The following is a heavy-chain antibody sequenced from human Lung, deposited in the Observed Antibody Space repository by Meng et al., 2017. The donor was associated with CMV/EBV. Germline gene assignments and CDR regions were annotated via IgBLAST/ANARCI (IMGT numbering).Heavy chain of an antibody. V-gene: IGHV3-13*01. D-gene: IGHD3-3*01. CDR1: GFTFSSYD. CDR3: VRGKAWFLDFYGMDV. J-gene: IGHJ6*02. CDR2: INSDGDT. Sequence: GESLKISCAASGFTFSSYDMHWVRQGTGKGLEWVSNINSDGDTFYTGSVKGRFTISREHAKNSLYLQMNSLRAGDTAVYYCVRGKAWFLDFYGMDVWGQGTTVXVSS.